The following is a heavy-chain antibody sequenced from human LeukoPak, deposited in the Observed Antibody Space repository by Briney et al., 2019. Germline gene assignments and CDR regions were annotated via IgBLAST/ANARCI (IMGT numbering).Heavy chain of an antibody. V-gene: IGHV3-53*01. Sequence: GGSLRLSCAASGFSVSLNYMTWVRQAPGKGLEWVSILYSGSDTYYADSVKGRFTISRDSSKNMLFLHMNSLRAEDTAVYYCARVGDHFHWYLDLGGRGTLVTVSS. J-gene: IGHJ2*01. CDR2: LYSGSDT. D-gene: IGHD3-3*02. CDR1: GFSVSLNY. CDR3: ARVGDHFHWYLDL.